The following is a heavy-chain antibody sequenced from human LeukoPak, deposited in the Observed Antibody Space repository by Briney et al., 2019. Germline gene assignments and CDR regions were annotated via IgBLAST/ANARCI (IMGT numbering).Heavy chain of an antibody. CDR2: IIPILGIA. V-gene: IGHV1-69*04. Sequence: GASVKVSCKASGGTFSSYAISWVRQAPGQGLEWMGRIIPILGIANYAQKFQGRVTITADKSTSTAYMELSSLRSEDTAVYYCARIRGGLETTVTGPAADWGQGTLVTVSS. CDR3: ARIRGGLETTVTGPAAD. J-gene: IGHJ4*02. D-gene: IGHD4-17*01. CDR1: GGTFSSYA.